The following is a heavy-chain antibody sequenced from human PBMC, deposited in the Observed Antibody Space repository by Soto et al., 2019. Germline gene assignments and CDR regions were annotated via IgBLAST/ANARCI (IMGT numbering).Heavy chain of an antibody. CDR3: ARGGYYDNSWGKLSHYGLDV. Sequence: QVQLAQSANEVKKPGASVRVSCKAAGYTFIRYGIAWVRQAPGQGLEWMGWISPYNDYTVYAQKFQGRDSMTADTSTRTVYMHLRGVKSDDTAVYYCARGGYYDNSWGKLSHYGLDVWGQGTSVSVS. CDR2: ISPYNDYT. J-gene: IGHJ6*02. CDR1: GYTFIRYG. D-gene: IGHD3-16*01. V-gene: IGHV1-18*01.